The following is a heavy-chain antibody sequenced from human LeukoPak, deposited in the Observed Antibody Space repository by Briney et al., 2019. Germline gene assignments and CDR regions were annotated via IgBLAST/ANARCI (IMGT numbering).Heavy chain of an antibody. CDR1: GYTFTSYY. D-gene: IGHD3-10*01. J-gene: IGHJ4*02. CDR2: INPSGGST. Sequence: ASVKVSCKASGYTFTSYYMHWVRQATGQGLEWMGIINPSGGSTSYAQKFQGRVTMTRDTSTSTVYMELSSLRSEDTAVYYCARSGGSGSYYILFDYWGQGTLVTVSS. CDR3: ARSGGSGSYYILFDY. V-gene: IGHV1-46*01.